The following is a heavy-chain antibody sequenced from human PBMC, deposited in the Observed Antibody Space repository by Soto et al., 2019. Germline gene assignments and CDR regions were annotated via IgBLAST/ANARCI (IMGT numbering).Heavy chain of an antibody. CDR3: ERVVGGYYYGMAV. V-gene: IGHV4-4*02. CDR2: VYHSGGT. J-gene: IGHJ6*02. D-gene: IGHD2-2*01. Sequence: QVQLQESGPGLVKPSGTLSLTCAVSGGSISSSNWWSWVHQPPGKGLEWIGEVYHSGGTNYNPSLKSRVTILVDKSKNQLSLKLSSVTAADTAVYYCERVVGGYYYGMAVWGQGTMVTVSS. CDR1: GGSISSSNW.